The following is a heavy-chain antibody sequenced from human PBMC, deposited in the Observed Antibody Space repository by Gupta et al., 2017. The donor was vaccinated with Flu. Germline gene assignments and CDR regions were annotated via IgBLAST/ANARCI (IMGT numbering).Heavy chain of an antibody. D-gene: IGHD5-18*01. J-gene: IGHJ6*02. CDR2: IYTSGGN. CDR1: GGSISSGSYY. Sequence: QVQLQESGPGLVKPSQTLSLTCTVSGGSISSGSYYWSWIRRPAGKGLEWIGRIYTSGGNNYNPSIKRRVTISVDTSKNQFSLKRSSVTAAETAVYYCARAGIRGYSDARTPYYGMDVWCQGTTVTVSS. CDR3: ARAGIRGYSDARTPYYGMDV. V-gene: IGHV4-61*02.